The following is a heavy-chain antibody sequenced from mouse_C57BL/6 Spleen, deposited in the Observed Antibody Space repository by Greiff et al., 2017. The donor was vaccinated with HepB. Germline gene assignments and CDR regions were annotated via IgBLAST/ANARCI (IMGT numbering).Heavy chain of an antibody. V-gene: IGHV1-20*01. CDR1: GYSFTGYF. Sequence: VQLQQSGPELVKPGDSVKISCKASGYSFTGYFMNWVMQSHGKSLEWIGRINPYNGDTFYNQKFKGKATLTVDKSSSTAHMELRSLTSEDSAVYYCARRSDDYYAMDYWGQGTSVTVSS. CDR3: ARRSDDYYAMDY. CDR2: INPYNGDT. J-gene: IGHJ4*01.